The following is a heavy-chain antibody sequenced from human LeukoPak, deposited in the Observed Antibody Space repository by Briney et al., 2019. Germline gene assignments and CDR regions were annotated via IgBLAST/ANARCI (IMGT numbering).Heavy chain of an antibody. V-gene: IGHV3-43*02. J-gene: IGHJ6*02. Sequence: GGSLRLSCAASGFTFDDYAMHWARQAPGKGLEWVSLISGDGGSTYYADSVKGRFTISRDNSKNSLYLQMNSLRTEDTALYYCANDVARGGVDVWGQGTTVTVSS. CDR1: GFTFDDYA. CDR2: ISGDGGST. CDR3: ANDVARGGVDV. D-gene: IGHD5-12*01.